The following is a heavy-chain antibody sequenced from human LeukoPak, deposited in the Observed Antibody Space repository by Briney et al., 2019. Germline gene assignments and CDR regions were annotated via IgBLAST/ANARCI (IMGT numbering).Heavy chain of an antibody. V-gene: IGHV4-34*01. CDR3: ARGPLYSSSWYGY. Sequence: PSETLSLTCAVYGGSFSGHYCSWIRQPPGKGLEWIGEISHSGSTDYNPSLKSRVTISVDTSKNQFSLKVSSVTAADTAVYYCARGPLYSSSWYGYWGQGTLVTVSS. D-gene: IGHD6-13*01. J-gene: IGHJ4*02. CDR1: GGSFSGHY. CDR2: ISHSGST.